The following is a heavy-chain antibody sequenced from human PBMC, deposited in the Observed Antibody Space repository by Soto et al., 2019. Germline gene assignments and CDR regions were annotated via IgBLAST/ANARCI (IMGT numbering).Heavy chain of an antibody. Sequence: EVQLVESGGVVVQPGGSLRLSCAASGFTFDDYTMHWVRQAPGKGLEWVSLISWDGGSTYYADSVKGRFTISRDNSKNSLYLQMNSLRTEDTALYYCAKDSYSSSLPGGWFDPWGQGTLVTVSS. D-gene: IGHD6-13*01. CDR3: AKDSYSSSLPGGWFDP. CDR1: GFTFDDYT. J-gene: IGHJ5*02. CDR2: ISWDGGST. V-gene: IGHV3-43*01.